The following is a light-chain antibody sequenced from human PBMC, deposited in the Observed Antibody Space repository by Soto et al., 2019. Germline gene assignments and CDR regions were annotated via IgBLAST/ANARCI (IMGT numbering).Light chain of an antibody. CDR3: QVWDTTNPVI. Sequence: SYELTHPPSVSVAPGQTARITCGGNNIEIKSVHWYQQKPGQAPVLGVYDDGDRTTGIPERFSGSKSGNTATLTTSRVEAGDESDYYCQVWDTTNPVIFGGGTKLTVL. CDR1: NIEIKS. V-gene: IGLV3-21*02. J-gene: IGLJ2*01. CDR2: DDG.